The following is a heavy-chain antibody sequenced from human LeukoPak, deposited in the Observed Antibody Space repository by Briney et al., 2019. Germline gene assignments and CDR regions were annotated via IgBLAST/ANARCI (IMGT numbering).Heavy chain of an antibody. CDR2: ISGSGGST. Sequence: GGSLRLSCEASGFTFSSYAMSWVRQAPGKGLEWVSAISGSGGSTYYADSVKGRFTISRDNSKNTLYLQMNSLRAEDTAVYYCAKDPKSQWLAYYFDYWGQGTLVTVSS. V-gene: IGHV3-23*01. CDR1: GFTFSSYA. D-gene: IGHD6-19*01. J-gene: IGHJ4*02. CDR3: AKDPKSQWLAYYFDY.